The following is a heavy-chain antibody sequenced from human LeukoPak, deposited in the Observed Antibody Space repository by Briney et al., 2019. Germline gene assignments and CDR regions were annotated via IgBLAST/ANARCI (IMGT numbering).Heavy chain of an antibody. D-gene: IGHD3-22*01. Sequence: SETLSLTCTVSGGSISSYYWSWIRQPPGKGLEWIGYIFYSGSTNYNPSPKSRVTISVDTSKNQFSLKLSSVTAADTAVYYCARHGGVSSGALVWGQGTLVTVSS. V-gene: IGHV4-59*08. CDR3: ARHGGVSSGALV. J-gene: IGHJ4*02. CDR2: IFYSGST. CDR1: GGSISSYY.